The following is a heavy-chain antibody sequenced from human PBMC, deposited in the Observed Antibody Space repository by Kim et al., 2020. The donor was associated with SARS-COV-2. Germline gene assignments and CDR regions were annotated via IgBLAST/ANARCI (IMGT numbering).Heavy chain of an antibody. J-gene: IGHJ4*02. D-gene: IGHD3-10*01. Sequence: ASVKVSCKASGYTFTGYYMHWVRQAPGQGLEWMGRINPNAGGTDYAQKFQGRVTMTRDTSISTAYMELSRLTSDDTAVYYCARVEGALVRGVLGYWGQGTLVTVSS. CDR2: INPNAGGT. CDR1: GYTFTGYY. CDR3: ARVEGALVRGVLGY. V-gene: IGHV1-2*06.